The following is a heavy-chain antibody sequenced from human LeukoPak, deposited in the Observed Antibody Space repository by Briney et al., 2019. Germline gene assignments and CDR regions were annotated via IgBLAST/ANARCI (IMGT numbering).Heavy chain of an antibody. CDR3: ASSTTDKVGATGLRALDI. CDR1: GFTFSSYA. CDR2: ISGSGGST. V-gene: IGHV3-23*01. Sequence: GGSLRLSCAASGFTFSSYAMSWVRQAPGKGLEWVSAISGSGGSTYYADSVKGRFTISRDNSKNTLYLQMNSLRAEDTAVYYCASSTTDKVGATGLRALDIWGQGTMVTVSS. J-gene: IGHJ3*02. D-gene: IGHD1-26*01.